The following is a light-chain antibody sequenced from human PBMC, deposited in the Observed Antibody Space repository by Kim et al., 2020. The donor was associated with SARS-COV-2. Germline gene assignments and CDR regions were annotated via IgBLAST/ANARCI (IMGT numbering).Light chain of an antibody. CDR1: SSDVGGYNY. CDR3: SSYGGSNNVV. V-gene: IGLV2-8*01. J-gene: IGLJ2*01. CDR2: EVS. Sequence: GQSVTISCNGTSSDVGGYNYGSWYQQHPDKAPKLMIYEVSKRPSGVPDRFSGSKSGNTASLTVSGLRAEDEADYYCSSYGGSNNVVFGGGTQLTVL.